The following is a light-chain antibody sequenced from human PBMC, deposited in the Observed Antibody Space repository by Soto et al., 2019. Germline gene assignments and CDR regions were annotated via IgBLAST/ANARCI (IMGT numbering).Light chain of an antibody. CDR3: SSYAGSNSYVV. Sequence: QSALTQPPSASGSPGQSVSISCTGTSSDIGAYNFVSWYQQHPGKAPRLMIYGVSKRPSGVPDRFSSSKSGNTASLTVSGLQAEDEADYYCSSYAGSNSYVVFGGGTKLTVL. V-gene: IGLV2-8*01. CDR2: GVS. CDR1: SSDIGAYNF. J-gene: IGLJ2*01.